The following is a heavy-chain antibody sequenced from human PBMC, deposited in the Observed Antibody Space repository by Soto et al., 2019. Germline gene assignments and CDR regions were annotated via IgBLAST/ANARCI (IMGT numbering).Heavy chain of an antibody. CDR3: ARHKTYYYGSGSYSPYYYYYYMDV. CDR1: GGSISSGGYY. CDR2: IYYSGST. V-gene: IGHV4-31*03. J-gene: IGHJ6*03. Sequence: QVQLQESGPGLVKPSQTLSLTCTVSGGSISSGGYYWSWIRQHPGKGLEWIGYIYYSGSTYYNPSLKSRVTISVDTSTNQFSLNLSSVTAADTAVYYCARHKTYYYGSGSYSPYYYYYYMDVWGKGTTVTVSS. D-gene: IGHD3-10*01.